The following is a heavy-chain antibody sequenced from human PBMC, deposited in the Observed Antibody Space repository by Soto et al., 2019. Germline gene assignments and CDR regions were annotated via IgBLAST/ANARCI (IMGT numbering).Heavy chain of an antibody. D-gene: IGHD3-3*01. J-gene: IGHJ3*02. Sequence: SETLSLTCTVSGGSVSSGSYYWSWIRQPPGKGLEWIGYMYYSGSTNYNPSLKSRVTISLDTSKNQFSLKLSSVTAADTAVYFCARTRDFWSGNDAFDIWGQGTMVTGSS. CDR1: GGSVSSGSYY. CDR3: ARTRDFWSGNDAFDI. V-gene: IGHV4-61*01. CDR2: MYYSGST.